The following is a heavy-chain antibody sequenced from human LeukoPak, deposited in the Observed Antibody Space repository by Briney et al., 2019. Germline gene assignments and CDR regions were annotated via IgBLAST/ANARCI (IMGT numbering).Heavy chain of an antibody. V-gene: IGHV1-69*01. D-gene: IGHD2-15*01. CDR1: GGTFSSYA. J-gene: IGHJ4*02. Sequence: SVKVSCKASGGTFSSYAISWVRQAPGQGLEWMGGIIPIFGTANYAQKFQGRVTITADESTSTAYMELSSLRSEDTAVYYCARDGYCSGGSCYSDYWGQGTLVTVSP. CDR2: IIPIFGTA. CDR3: ARDGYCSGGSCYSDY.